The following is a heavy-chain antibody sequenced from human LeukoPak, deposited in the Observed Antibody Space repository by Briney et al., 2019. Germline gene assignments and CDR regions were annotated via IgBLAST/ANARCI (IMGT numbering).Heavy chain of an antibody. V-gene: IGHV3-30*01. J-gene: IGHJ4*02. CDR3: ARGYSNSWYFFDY. CDR2: MSYDGSNK. D-gene: IGHD6-13*01. Sequence: GGSLRLSCAASGFTVSSYAMHWVCQAPFHGLPLVALMSYDGSNKYYADSVKGRLTISRDNSKNTLYLQMNSLRAEDTAVYCCARGYSNSWYFFDYWGQGTLVTVSS. CDR1: GFTVSSYA.